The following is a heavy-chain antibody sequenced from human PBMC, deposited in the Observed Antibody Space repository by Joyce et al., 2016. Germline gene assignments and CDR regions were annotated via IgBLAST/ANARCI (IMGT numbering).Heavy chain of an antibody. CDR3: ARDGTGYYDYMNLNPRYVPHSYFDF. V-gene: IGHV3-30-3*01. Sequence: QVQLVESGGGVVQPGGSLRLSCAASGFTFSHYALQWVRQAPGKGLEWVALISKDGGNGLYADSGKGRLTISRDKSKNTVYLQMNGLSREDTAVYYCARDGTGYYDYMNLNPRYVPHSYFDFWGLGTLVTVSS. D-gene: IGHD3-3*01. CDR1: GFTFSHYA. J-gene: IGHJ4*02. CDR2: ISKDGGNG.